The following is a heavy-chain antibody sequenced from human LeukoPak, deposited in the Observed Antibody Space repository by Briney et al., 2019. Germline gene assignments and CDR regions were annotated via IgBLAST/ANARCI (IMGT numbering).Heavy chain of an antibody. J-gene: IGHJ4*02. V-gene: IGHV4-59*01. Sequence: PSETLSLTCTVSGGSISSYYWSWIRQPPGKGLEWIGYIYYSGSTNYNPSLKSRVTISVDTSKNQFSLKLSSVTAADTAVYYCARGRREIAARPFRFDYWGQGTLVTVSS. CDR1: GGSISSYY. D-gene: IGHD6-6*01. CDR3: ARGRREIAARPFRFDY. CDR2: IYYSGST.